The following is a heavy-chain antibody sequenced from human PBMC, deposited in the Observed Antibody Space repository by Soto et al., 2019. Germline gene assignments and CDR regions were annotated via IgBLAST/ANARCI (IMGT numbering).Heavy chain of an antibody. V-gene: IGHV1-69*01. Sequence: QVQLVQSGAEVKKPGSSVKVSCKASGGTFSSYAISWVRQAPGQGLEWMGGIIPIFGTANYAQKFQGRVTVTADESTSTAYMELSSLRSEDTAVYYCARDRIGKFWSGYKGFDYWGQGTLVTVSS. J-gene: IGHJ4*02. CDR3: ARDRIGKFWSGYKGFDY. D-gene: IGHD3-3*01. CDR2: IIPIFGTA. CDR1: GGTFSSYA.